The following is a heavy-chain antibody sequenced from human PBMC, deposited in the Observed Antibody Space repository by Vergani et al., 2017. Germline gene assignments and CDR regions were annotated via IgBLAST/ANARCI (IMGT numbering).Heavy chain of an antibody. D-gene: IGHD3-22*01. CDR1: GDTFSSYV. CDR3: ARGSLYYYDTSGYPGGMDV. Sequence: QVQLVQSGAEVKKPGSSVKVSCKASGDTFSSYVISWVRQAPGQGLEWMGGIIPIFGTANYAQKFQGRVTITADESTSTAYLELSSLRSEDTAVYYCARGSLYYYDTSGYPGGMDVWGQGTTVTVSS. V-gene: IGHV1-69*12. CDR2: IIPIFGTA. J-gene: IGHJ6*02.